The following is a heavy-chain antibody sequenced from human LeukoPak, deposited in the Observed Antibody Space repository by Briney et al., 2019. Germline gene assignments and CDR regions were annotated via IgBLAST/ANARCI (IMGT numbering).Heavy chain of an antibody. CDR3: ARRIIGTSPDY. D-gene: IGHD1-20*01. Sequence: TGGSLRLSCAASGFTFSSFAMSWVRQAPGKGLEWVSGISDSGDSTDYADSVKGRFTISRDNPKNRLFLQMNSLRAEDTAVYYCARRIIGTSPDYWGQGTLVTVSP. V-gene: IGHV3-23*01. CDR1: GFTFSSFA. J-gene: IGHJ4*02. CDR2: ISDSGDST.